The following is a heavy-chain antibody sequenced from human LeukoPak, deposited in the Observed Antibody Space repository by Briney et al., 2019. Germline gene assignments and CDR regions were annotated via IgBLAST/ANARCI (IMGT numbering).Heavy chain of an antibody. J-gene: IGHJ6*03. CDR2: IRYDGSHE. CDR3: AKVLTGYCSGGSCYSDYMDV. V-gene: IGHV3-30*02. D-gene: IGHD2-15*01. CDR1: GFTFSSCG. Sequence: GGSLRLSCAASGFTFSSCGMHWVRQAPGKGLEWVAFIRYDGSHEYYADSVKGRFTISRDNSKNTLYLQINSLRAEDTAVYYCAKVLTGYCSGGSCYSDYMDVWGKGTTVTISS.